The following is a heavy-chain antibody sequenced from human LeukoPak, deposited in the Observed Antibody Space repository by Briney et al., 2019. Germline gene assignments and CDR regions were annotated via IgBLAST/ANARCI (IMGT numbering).Heavy chain of an antibody. D-gene: IGHD3-16*01. CDR1: GYSFTTYW. CDR2: IDPSDSYT. V-gene: IGHV5-10-1*01. Sequence: GESLKISCKGSGYSFTTYWISWVRQMPGKGLEWMGRIDPSDSYTNYSPSFQGHVTISADTSIRTAYLKWSSLKASDTAMYYCAKWGAGGDFDVWGQGTMVTVSS. J-gene: IGHJ3*01. CDR3: AKWGAGGDFDV.